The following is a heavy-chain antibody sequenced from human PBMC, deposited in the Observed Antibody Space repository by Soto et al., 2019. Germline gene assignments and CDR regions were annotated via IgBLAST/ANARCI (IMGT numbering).Heavy chain of an antibody. D-gene: IGHD6-6*01. CDR1: GFIFEDYD. CDR3: VKGTFSSSKVIFDY. J-gene: IGHJ4*02. Sequence: GGSLRLSCVASGFIFEDYDMHWVRQVPGKGLEWVSSISSNSGAIKYADSLKGRFTLSRDNAKNSMYLEMSSLRLEDTAFYFCVKGTFSSSKVIFDYWGQGTLVTVSS. CDR2: ISSNSGAI. V-gene: IGHV3-9*01.